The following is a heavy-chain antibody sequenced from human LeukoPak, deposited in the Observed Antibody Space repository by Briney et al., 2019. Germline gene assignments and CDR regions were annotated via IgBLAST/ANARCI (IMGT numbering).Heavy chain of an antibody. D-gene: IGHD5-12*01. CDR2: IYYSGST. J-gene: IGHJ5*02. CDR1: GGSISSGGYY. V-gene: IGHV4-31*03. CDR3: ARDSGYDRNWFDP. Sequence: SETLSLTCTVSGGSISSGGYYWSWIRQHPGKGLEWIGYIYYSGSTYYNPSLKSRVTISVDTYKNQFSLKLSSVTAADTAVYYCARDSGYDRNWFDPWGQGTLVTVSS.